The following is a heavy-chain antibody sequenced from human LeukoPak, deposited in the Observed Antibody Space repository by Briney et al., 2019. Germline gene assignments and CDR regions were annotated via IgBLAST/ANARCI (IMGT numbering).Heavy chain of an antibody. D-gene: IGHD6-13*01. CDR2: INAGNGNT. CDR3: ANLGGRIAAVADDY. J-gene: IGHJ4*02. CDR1: GYTFTSYA. Sequence: ASVKVSCTASGYTFTSYAMHWVRQAPGQRLEWMGWINAGNGNTKYSQKFQGRVTITRDTSASTAYMELSSLRSEDTAVYYCANLGGRIAAVADDYWGQGTLVTVSS. V-gene: IGHV1-3*01.